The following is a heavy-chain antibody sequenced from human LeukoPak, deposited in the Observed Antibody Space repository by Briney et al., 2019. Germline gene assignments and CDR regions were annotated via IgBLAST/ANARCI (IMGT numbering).Heavy chain of an antibody. D-gene: IGHD6-19*01. CDR2: INPNSGGT. Sequence: GASVKVSCKASGYTFTGYYMHWVRQAPGQGLEWMGWINPNSGGTNYAQKFQGRVTMTRDTSISTACMELSRLRSDDTAVYYCAVLAVAGTEIDYWGQGTLVTVSS. CDR3: AVLAVAGTEIDY. CDR1: GYTFTGYY. V-gene: IGHV1-2*02. J-gene: IGHJ4*02.